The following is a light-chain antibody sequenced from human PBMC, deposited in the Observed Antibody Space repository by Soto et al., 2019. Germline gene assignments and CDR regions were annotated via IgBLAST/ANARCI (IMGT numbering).Light chain of an antibody. V-gene: IGLV2-8*01. CDR2: EVS. Sequence: QSVLTQPPSASGSPGQSVTISCTGTSSDVGGYNYVSWYQQHPSKAPKLMIYEVSKRPSGVPDRFSGSKSGNTASLTVSGLQAEDEADYYCSSYAGSNNEVFGTGTKVTV. CDR1: SSDVGGYNY. J-gene: IGLJ1*01. CDR3: SSYAGSNNEV.